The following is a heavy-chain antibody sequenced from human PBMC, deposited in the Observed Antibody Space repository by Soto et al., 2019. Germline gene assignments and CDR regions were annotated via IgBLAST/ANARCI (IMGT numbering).Heavy chain of an antibody. CDR1: GASINTGGFY. V-gene: IGHV4-31*03. Sequence: QVQLQESGPGLVKPSQTLSLTCSVSGASINTGGFYWSWVRQFPGKGLDWIGYGSHTGSRYLNPSLMSRITLSLASPTHQLSLRLTSVTSAATAVYYCARVKVTTESFDSWGQGSLVTVSS. CDR3: ARVKVTTESFDS. J-gene: IGHJ4*02. CDR2: GSHTGSR. D-gene: IGHD4-17*01.